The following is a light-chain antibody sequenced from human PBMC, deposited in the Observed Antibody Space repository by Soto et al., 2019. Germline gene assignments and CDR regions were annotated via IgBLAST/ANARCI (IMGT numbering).Light chain of an antibody. CDR1: SSNIGRNS. CDR2: ENN. J-gene: IGLJ1*01. CDR3: GTWDRTVRTSYV. Sequence: QSVLTQPPSVSAAPGQKVIISCSGSSSNIGRNSVSWYQQVPGTAPKVLIYENNKRPSGIPDRFSGSKSGTSATLGITGLQTGDEADYYCGTWDRTVRTSYVFGTGTKLTVL. V-gene: IGLV1-51*01.